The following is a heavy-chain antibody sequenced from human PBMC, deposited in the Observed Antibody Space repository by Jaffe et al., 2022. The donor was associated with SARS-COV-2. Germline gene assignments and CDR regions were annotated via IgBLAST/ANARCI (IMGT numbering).Heavy chain of an antibody. V-gene: IGHV3-21*01. CDR2: ISSSSSYI. CDR3: ARWGPRFGESFTSFDY. D-gene: IGHD3-10*01. CDR1: GFTFSSYS. Sequence: EVQLVESGGGLVKPGGSLRLSCAASGFTFSSYSMNWVRQAPGKGLEWVSSISSSSSYIYYADSVKGRFTISRDNAKNSLYLQMNSLRAEDTAVYYCARWGPRFGESFTSFDYWGQGTLVTVSS. J-gene: IGHJ4*02.